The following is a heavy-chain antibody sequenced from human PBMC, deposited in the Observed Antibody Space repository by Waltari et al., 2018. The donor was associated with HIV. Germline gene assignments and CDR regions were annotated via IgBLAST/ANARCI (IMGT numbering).Heavy chain of an antibody. V-gene: IGHV4-31*11. Sequence: VQLQESGPGMVKASQTLAVACAVTGGSSSIGGYYWSWIRQHPGKGLEWIGYLYYTGSTYYNPSLKCRVTISVDTSKNQFSLKLSSVTAADTAVYYCARDPLCTNGVCYKFDPWGQGTLVTVSS. D-gene: IGHD2-8*01. CDR2: LYYTGST. J-gene: IGHJ5*02. CDR1: GGSSSIGGYY. CDR3: ARDPLCTNGVCYKFDP.